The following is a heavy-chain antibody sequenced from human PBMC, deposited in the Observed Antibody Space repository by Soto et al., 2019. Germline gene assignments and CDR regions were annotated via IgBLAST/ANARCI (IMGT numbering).Heavy chain of an antibody. D-gene: IGHD3-3*01. J-gene: IGHJ5*02. CDR3: ARWWSGSRQGFDP. V-gene: IGHV4-31*03. CDR1: GGSISSGDYY. CDR2: IYYSGST. Sequence: QVQLQESGPGLVKPSQTLSLTCTVSGGSISSGDYYWSWIRQHPGKGLEWIGNIYYSGSTYYTPYLEKRVTISVDTSKNQFSLKLSSVPAADTAVYYCARWWSGSRQGFDPWGQGTLVTVSS.